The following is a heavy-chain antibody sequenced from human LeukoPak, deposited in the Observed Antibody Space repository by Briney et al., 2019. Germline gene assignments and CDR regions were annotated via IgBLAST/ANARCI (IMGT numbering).Heavy chain of an antibody. V-gene: IGHV4-39*01. D-gene: IGHD3/OR15-3a*01. CDR1: GVSITSSNSY. Sequence: SETLSLTCTVSGVSITSSNSYWGWIRQPPGKGLEWLGSIYYSGNTYYNASLKSQVPISIDTSKNQCSLRLTSVTAADTAVYYCARQTGSGLFILPGGQGTLVTVSS. CDR3: ARQTGSGLFILP. J-gene: IGHJ4*02. CDR2: IYYSGNT.